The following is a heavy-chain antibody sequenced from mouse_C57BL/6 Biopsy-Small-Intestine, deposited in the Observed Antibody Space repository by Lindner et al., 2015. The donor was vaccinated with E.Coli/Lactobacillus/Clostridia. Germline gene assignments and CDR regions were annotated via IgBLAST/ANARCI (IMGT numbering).Heavy chain of an antibody. CDR2: INPGSGYT. CDR3: ARLRGYYPSAMDY. CDR1: GYAFTNYL. D-gene: IGHD2-3*01. Sequence: VQLQESGAELVRPGTSVKVSCKASGYAFTNYLIEWVKQRPGQGLEWIGVINPGSGYTNYNEKFKGKATLTADKSSSTAYMQLSSLTSEDSAVYFCARLRGYYPSAMDYWGQGTSVTVSS. V-gene: IGHV1-54*01. J-gene: IGHJ4*01.